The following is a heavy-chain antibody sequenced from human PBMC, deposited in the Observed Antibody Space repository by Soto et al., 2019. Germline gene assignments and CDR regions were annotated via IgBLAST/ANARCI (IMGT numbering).Heavy chain of an antibody. CDR2: ISAYNGNT. CDR3: ASERWGYGAYNWFDL. V-gene: IGHV1-18*01. Sequence: ASVKVSCKASGYTFTSYGISWVRQAPGQGLEWMGWISAYNGNTNYAQKLQGRVTMTTDTSTSTAYMELRSLRSDDTAVYYCASERWGYGAYNWFDLCCPAPLLTRSS. J-gene: IGHJ5*02. CDR1: GYTFTSYG. D-gene: IGHD4-17*01.